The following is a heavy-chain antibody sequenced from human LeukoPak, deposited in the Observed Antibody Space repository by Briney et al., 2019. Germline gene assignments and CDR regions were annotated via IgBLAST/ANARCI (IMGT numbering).Heavy chain of an antibody. D-gene: IGHD3-3*01. V-gene: IGHV3-11*04. CDR3: AREYNFWSGYHSYNWFDP. J-gene: IGHJ5*02. Sequence: GGSLRLSCAASGFTFSDYYMSWIRQAPGKGLEWVSYISSSGSTIYYADSVKGRFTISRDNAKNSLYLQMNSLRADDTAVYYCAREYNFWSGYHSYNWFDPWGQGTLVTVSS. CDR2: ISSSGSTI. CDR1: GFTFSDYY.